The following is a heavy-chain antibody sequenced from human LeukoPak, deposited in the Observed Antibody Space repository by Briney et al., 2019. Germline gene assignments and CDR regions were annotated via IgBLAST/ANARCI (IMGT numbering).Heavy chain of an antibody. CDR1: GFTFSSYA. CDR3: AKGEEGVNYDFWSGYLEH. J-gene: IGHJ1*01. D-gene: IGHD3-3*01. CDR2: ISYDGSNK. Sequence: GRSLRLSCAASGFTFSSYAMHWVRQAPGKGLEWVAVISYDGSNKYYADSVKGRFTISRDNSKNTLYLQMNSLRAEDTAVYYCAKGEEGVNYDFWSGYLEHWGQGTLVTVSS. V-gene: IGHV3-30-3*01.